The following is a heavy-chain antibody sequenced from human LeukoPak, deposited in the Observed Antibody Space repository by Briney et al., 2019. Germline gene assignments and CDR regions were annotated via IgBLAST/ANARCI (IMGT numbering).Heavy chain of an antibody. D-gene: IGHD6-13*01. V-gene: IGHV3-33*01. CDR1: GFTFSTYG. J-gene: IGHJ4*02. CDR3: ARTIRGSSWSIDY. Sequence: GGSPRLSCAASGFTFSTYGMHWVRQAPGKGLEWVAVIWYDGSNKYYADSVKGRFTISRDNSKNTLYLQMNSLRAEDTAVYYCARTIRGSSWSIDYWGQGTLVTVSS. CDR2: IWYDGSNK.